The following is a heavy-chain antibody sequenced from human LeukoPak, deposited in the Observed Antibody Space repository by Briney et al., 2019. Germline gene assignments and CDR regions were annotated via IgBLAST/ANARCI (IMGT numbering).Heavy chain of an antibody. Sequence: ASVKVSCKASGYTFTGYYMHWVRQAPGQGLEWMGWINPNSGGTNYAQKFQGWVTMTRDTSISTAYMELSRLRSDDTAVYYCARARPDYGDSGVLFDYWGQGTLVTVSS. CDR1: GYTFTGYY. V-gene: IGHV1-2*04. D-gene: IGHD4-17*01. CDR3: ARARPDYGDSGVLFDY. J-gene: IGHJ4*02. CDR2: INPNSGGT.